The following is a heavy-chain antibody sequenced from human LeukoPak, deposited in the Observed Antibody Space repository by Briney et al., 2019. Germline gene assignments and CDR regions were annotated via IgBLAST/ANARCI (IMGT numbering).Heavy chain of an antibody. Sequence: GASVKVSCKASGYTFTSYGISWVRQAPGQGLEWMGWISAYNGNTNYAQKLQGRVTMTTDTSASTAYMELRSLRSDDTAVYYCARHDRNPPILRFLEWSPGGYGMDVWGQGTTVTVSS. CDR1: GYTFTSYG. CDR3: ARHDRNPPILRFLEWSPGGYGMDV. D-gene: IGHD3-3*01. J-gene: IGHJ6*02. V-gene: IGHV1-18*01. CDR2: ISAYNGNT.